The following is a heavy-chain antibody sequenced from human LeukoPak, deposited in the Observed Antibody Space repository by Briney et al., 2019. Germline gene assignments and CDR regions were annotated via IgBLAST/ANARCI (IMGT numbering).Heavy chain of an antibody. CDR2: IRSKAYGGTT. Sequence: GGSLRLSCTASGFTFGDYAMSWFRQAPGKGLEWVGFIRSKAYGGTTEYAASVKGRFTISRDDSKSIAYLQMNSLKTEDTAVYYCTRGGGSGGYFPYYFDYWGQGTLVTVSS. CDR3: TRGGGSGGYFPYYFDY. D-gene: IGHD1-26*01. V-gene: IGHV3-49*03. CDR1: GFTFGDYA. J-gene: IGHJ4*02.